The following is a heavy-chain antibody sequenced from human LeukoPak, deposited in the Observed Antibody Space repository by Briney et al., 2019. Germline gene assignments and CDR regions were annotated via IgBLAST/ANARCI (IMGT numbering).Heavy chain of an antibody. V-gene: IGHV1-8*01. J-gene: IGHJ6*03. D-gene: IGHD6-19*01. CDR2: MNPNSGNT. CDR1: GYTFTSYD. Sequence: ASVKVSCKASGYTFTSYDINWVRQATGQGLEWMGWMNPNSGNTGYAQKFQGRVTMTRNTSISTAYMELSSLRSEDTAVYYCARARRERWLWRYYYYMDVWGKGTTVTISS. CDR3: ARARRERWLWRYYYYMDV.